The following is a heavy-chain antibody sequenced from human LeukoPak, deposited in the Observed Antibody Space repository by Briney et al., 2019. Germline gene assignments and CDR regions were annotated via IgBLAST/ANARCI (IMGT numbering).Heavy chain of an antibody. CDR1: GYTLSRYG. CDR2: ISAYNGNT. V-gene: IGHV1-18*01. Sequence: ASVTVPCRACGYTLSRYGISWVRQAPGQGLEGMGWISAYNGNTNYAQKLQGRVTMTTDTSTSTAYMELRSLRSDDTAVYYCARGLIWFGELFRGMDVWGQGTTVTVSS. J-gene: IGHJ6*02. D-gene: IGHD3-10*01. CDR3: ARGLIWFGELFRGMDV.